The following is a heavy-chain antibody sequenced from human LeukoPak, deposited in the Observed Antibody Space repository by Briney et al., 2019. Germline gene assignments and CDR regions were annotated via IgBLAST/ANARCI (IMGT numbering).Heavy chain of an antibody. J-gene: IGHJ4*02. Sequence: SVKVSCKASGGTFSSYAISWVRQAPGQGLEWMGRIIPILGIANYAQKFQGRVTITADKSTSTAYMELSSLRSEDTAVYYCARAADPYYYDSSGYYLGYWGQGTLVTVSS. CDR3: ARAADPYYYDSSGYYLGY. CDR2: IIPILGIA. V-gene: IGHV1-69*04. D-gene: IGHD3-22*01. CDR1: GGTFSSYA.